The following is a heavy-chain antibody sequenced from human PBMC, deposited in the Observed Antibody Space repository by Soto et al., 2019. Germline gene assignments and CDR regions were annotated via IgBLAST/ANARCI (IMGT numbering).Heavy chain of an antibody. CDR3: ARGRGDYGDYESESFDI. CDR2: IYYSGST. J-gene: IGHJ3*02. D-gene: IGHD4-17*01. CDR1: GGSISSGGYY. Sequence: QVQLQESGPGLVKPSQTLSLTCTVSGGSISSGGYYWSWIRQHPGKGLEWIGYIYYSGSTYYNPSLKSRVTISVDPSKNQFSLKLSSVTAAATAVSYCARGRGDYGDYESESFDIWGQGTMVTVSS. V-gene: IGHV4-31*03.